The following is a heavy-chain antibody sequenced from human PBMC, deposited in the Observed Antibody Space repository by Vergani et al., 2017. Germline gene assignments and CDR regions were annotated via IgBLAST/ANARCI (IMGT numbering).Heavy chain of an antibody. J-gene: IGHJ3*02. D-gene: IGHD1-26*01. Sequence: QVQLVESGGGVVQPGRSLRLSCAASGFTFSSYAMHWVRQAPGKGLEWVAVISYDGSNKYYADSVKGRFTISRDNSKNTLYLQMNSLRAEDTAVYYCARDSPMVSGSYHTNDAFDIWGQGTMVTVSS. CDR2: ISYDGSNK. V-gene: IGHV3-30-3*01. CDR1: GFTFSSYA. CDR3: ARDSPMVSGSYHTNDAFDI.